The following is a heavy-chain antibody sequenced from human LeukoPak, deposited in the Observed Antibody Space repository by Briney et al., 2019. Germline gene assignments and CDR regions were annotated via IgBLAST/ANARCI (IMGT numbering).Heavy chain of an antibody. CDR2: IYYSGST. CDR1: GGSISSSSYY. Sequence: SETLSLTCTVSGGSISSSSYYWNWIRQPPGKGLEWIGYIYYSGSTNYNPSLKSRVTISVDTSKNQFSLKLSSVTAADTAVYYCARAAYSGSYHPDYWGQGTLVTVSS. D-gene: IGHD1-26*01. V-gene: IGHV4-61*01. J-gene: IGHJ4*02. CDR3: ARAAYSGSYHPDY.